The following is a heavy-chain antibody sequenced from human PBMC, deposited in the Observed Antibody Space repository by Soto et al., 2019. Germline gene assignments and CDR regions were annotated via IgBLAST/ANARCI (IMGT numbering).Heavy chain of an antibody. D-gene: IGHD3-10*01. J-gene: IGHJ4*01. CDR2: IFHSGNA. CDR3: VNHYLDC. CDR1: GGSMRNVY. V-gene: IGHV4-59*01. Sequence: SETLSLTCTVSGGSMRNVYWSWIRQPPGKRLEWIGFIFHSGNAKYNPSLKSRVTISMDSLRAEDTAVYYCARDSGYGSGSSVNHYLDCWGRGTLVTVSS.